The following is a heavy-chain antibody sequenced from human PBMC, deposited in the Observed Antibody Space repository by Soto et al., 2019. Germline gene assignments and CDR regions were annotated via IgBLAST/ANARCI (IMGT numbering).Heavy chain of an antibody. V-gene: IGHV3-30-3*01. J-gene: IGHJ6*02. CDR2: ISFDGSNE. D-gene: IGHD3-22*01. CDR3: XREGYYDSRGYPYGIDV. CDR1: GFNFSDYV. Sequence: GGSLRLSCAASGFNFSDYVVHWVRQAPGRGLEWMAFISFDGSNEYYADFVKGRFTISRDNSKNMVYLQVNSLRADNTAVYFCXREGYYDSRGYPYGIDVWGQGTTVTVSS.